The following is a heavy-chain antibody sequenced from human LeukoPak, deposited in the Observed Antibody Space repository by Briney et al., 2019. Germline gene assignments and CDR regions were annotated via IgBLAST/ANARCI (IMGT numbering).Heavy chain of an antibody. V-gene: IGHV6-1*01. Sequence: SQTLSLTCAVSGDTVSSNIAAWNWIRQSPSRGLEWLGRTYYRSKWSNDYAVSVKSRITINPDTPKNQFSLQLNSVTPEDTAMYYGARSGYFAEYFQHCGQGTLLTVSS. CDR1: GDTVSSNIAA. CDR2: TYYRSKWSN. D-gene: IGHD3-22*01. CDR3: ARSGYFAEYFQH. J-gene: IGHJ1*01.